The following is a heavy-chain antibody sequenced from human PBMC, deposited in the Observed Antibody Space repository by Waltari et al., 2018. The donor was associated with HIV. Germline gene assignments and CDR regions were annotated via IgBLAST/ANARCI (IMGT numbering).Heavy chain of an antibody. Sequence: EVQLVESGGGLVHPGRCVRLPCAASGFNLDDYAMHWVRQPPGKGLEWVSVISWNSGSIDYADSVKGRFTISRDNTKNSLYLQMNSVRAEDTALYYCAKDRGPFIAVAGTWGQGTLVTVSS. J-gene: IGHJ5*02. V-gene: IGHV3-9*01. D-gene: IGHD6-19*01. CDR2: ISWNSGSI. CDR1: GFNLDDYA. CDR3: AKDRGPFIAVAGT.